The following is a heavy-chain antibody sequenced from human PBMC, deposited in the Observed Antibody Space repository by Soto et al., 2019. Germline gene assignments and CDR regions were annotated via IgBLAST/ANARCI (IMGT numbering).Heavy chain of an antibody. J-gene: IGHJ4*02. CDR2: ISYDGSNK. CDR1: GFTFSSYG. V-gene: IGHV3-30*18. Sequence: GGSLRLSCAASGFTFSSYGMHWVRQAPGKGLEWVAVISYDGSNKYYADSVKGRFTISRDNSKNTLYLQMNSLRAEDTAVYYCAKVPRWEHYFDYWGQGTLVTVSS. CDR3: AKVPRWEHYFDY. D-gene: IGHD1-26*01.